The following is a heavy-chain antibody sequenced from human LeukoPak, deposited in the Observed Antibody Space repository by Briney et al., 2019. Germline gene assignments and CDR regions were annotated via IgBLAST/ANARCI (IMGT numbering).Heavy chain of an antibody. V-gene: IGHV4-59*12. CDR2: IYYTGNS. CDR1: SGSISSYY. J-gene: IGHJ4*02. D-gene: IGHD5-18*01. Sequence: SETLSLTCTVSSGSISSYYWSWIRQPPGKGLEWIGYIYYTGNSNYNPSLKSRVTISVDTSKNQFSLKLSSVTAADTAVYYCARGLRSGYSYGAGDYWGQGTLVTVSS. CDR3: ARGLRSGYSYGAGDY.